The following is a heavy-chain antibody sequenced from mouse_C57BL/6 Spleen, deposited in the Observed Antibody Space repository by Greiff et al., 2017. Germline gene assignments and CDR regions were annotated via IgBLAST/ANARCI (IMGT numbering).Heavy chain of an antibody. CDR3: ARLDSSGSRFAY. J-gene: IGHJ3*01. V-gene: IGHV5-15*01. Sequence: EVKLVESGGGLVQPGGSLKLSCAASGFTFSDYGMAWVRQAPRTGPEWVAFISNLAYSIYYADTVTGRFTISRENAKNTLKLEMRSLRSEDTDMCDCARLDSSGSRFAYWGQGTLVTVSA. CDR1: GFTFSDYG. D-gene: IGHD3-2*02. CDR2: ISNLAYSI.